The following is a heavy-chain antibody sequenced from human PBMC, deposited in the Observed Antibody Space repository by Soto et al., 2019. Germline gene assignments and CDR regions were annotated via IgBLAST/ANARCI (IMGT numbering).Heavy chain of an antibody. CDR3: ARERSYGMDV. D-gene: IGHD3-16*01. V-gene: IGHV1-8*01. CDR2: MNPNTGNT. J-gene: IGHJ6*02. CDR1: ASTFTSYD. Sequence: QVQLVQSGAEVKKPGAAVKVSCKASASTFTSYDINWVRQATGQGLEWMGWMNPNTGNTVYAQKFQGRVTMTRNTSISTAYMELSSLRSEDTAVYYCARERSYGMDVWGQGTTVTVSS.